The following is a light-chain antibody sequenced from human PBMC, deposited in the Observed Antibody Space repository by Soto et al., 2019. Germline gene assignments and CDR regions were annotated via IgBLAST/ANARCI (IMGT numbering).Light chain of an antibody. Sequence: EIVMTQSPATLSVSPGERATLSCRPSESVSTNLAWYQQKPGQAPRLLIYGASTRATVIPARFSGSGSGTEITLTISSLQSEDFAVYYCQQYNNWPITFGQGTRLEIK. CDR2: GAS. CDR1: ESVSTN. CDR3: QQYNNWPIT. V-gene: IGKV3-15*01. J-gene: IGKJ5*01.